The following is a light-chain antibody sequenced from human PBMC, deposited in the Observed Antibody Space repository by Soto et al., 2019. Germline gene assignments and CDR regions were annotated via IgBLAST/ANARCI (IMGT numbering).Light chain of an antibody. CDR2: DAS. Sequence: DIQMTQSPSTLSASVGGRVTITCRASQSISSWLAWYQQKPGKAPKLLIYDASSLESGVPSRFSGSGSGTEFTLTISRMEPEDFAVYCCQQYGSSPRTFGQGTKVDIK. J-gene: IGKJ1*01. V-gene: IGKV1-5*01. CDR1: QSISSW. CDR3: QQYGSSPRT.